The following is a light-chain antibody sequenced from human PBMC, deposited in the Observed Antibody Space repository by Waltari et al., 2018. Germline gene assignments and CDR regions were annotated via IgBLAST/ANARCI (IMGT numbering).Light chain of an antibody. CDR1: QNVGRS. CDR3: QHYVRLPVT. Sequence: ELVLTQSPATLSLSPGESATLSCRASQNVGRSLAWYQQKPGQAPRLLIFGTSSRATDIPDRFSGSGSGTDFSLTISRLEPEDFAVYFCQHYVRLPVTFGQGTKVDIK. J-gene: IGKJ1*01. CDR2: GTS. V-gene: IGKV3-20*01.